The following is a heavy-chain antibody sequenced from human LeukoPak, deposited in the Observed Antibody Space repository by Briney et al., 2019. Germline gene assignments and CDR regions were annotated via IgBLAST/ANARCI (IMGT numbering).Heavy chain of an antibody. D-gene: IGHD6-13*01. J-gene: IGHJ3*02. CDR3: ARVRAAAVSAFDI. V-gene: IGHV4-59*01. CDR1: GGSISSYY. Sequence: PSETLSLTCTVSGGSISSYYWSWIRQPPGKGLEWIGYIYYSGSTNYIPSLKSRVTISVDTSKNQFSLKLSSVTAADTAVYYCARVRAAAVSAFDIWGQGTMVTVSS. CDR2: IYYSGST.